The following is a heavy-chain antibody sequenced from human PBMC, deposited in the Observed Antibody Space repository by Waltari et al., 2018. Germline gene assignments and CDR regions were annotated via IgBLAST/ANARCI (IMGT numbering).Heavy chain of an antibody. V-gene: IGHV4-39*07. Sequence: QLQLQESGPGLVKPSETLSLTCTVSGGSISSSSYYWGWIRQPPGKGLEWIGSIYYRGSTYYNPSLKSRGTISVDTSKNQFSLKLSSVTAADTAVYYCARGHGGNFVHYYYYMDVWGKGTTVTISS. J-gene: IGHJ6*03. CDR1: GGSISSSSYY. D-gene: IGHD2-21*02. CDR2: IYYRGST. CDR3: ARGHGGNFVHYYYYMDV.